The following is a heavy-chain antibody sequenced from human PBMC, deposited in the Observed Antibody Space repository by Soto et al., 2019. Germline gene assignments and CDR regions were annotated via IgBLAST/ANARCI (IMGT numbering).Heavy chain of an antibody. CDR2: IYPGDYEI. CDR1: GYTFSNFW. J-gene: IGHJ4*02. Sequence: GESLKISCQCSGYTFSNFWIAWVRPSPGKGLEWMGIIYPGDYEIRYSPSFHGKVTISADRSIGTAYLQRTSLEASDSAFYFCARSPRSSPCFDFWRQGALVT. CDR3: ARSPRSSPCFDF. D-gene: IGHD6-13*01. V-gene: IGHV5-51*01.